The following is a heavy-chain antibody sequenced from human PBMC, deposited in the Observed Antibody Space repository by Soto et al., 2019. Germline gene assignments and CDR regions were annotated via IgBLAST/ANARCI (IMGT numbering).Heavy chain of an antibody. D-gene: IGHD2-8*01. Sequence: VQVVESGGGLVQPGGSLRLSCAASGFTFNKYPLYWVRQAAGEGLVWVSRINSDGSTFYADSVKGRFTISRDNAKDTLYLQMNSLRVEDTAVYFCVRDNGGYWGQGTLVTVSS. V-gene: IGHV3-74*01. J-gene: IGHJ4*02. CDR2: INSDGST. CDR3: VRDNGGY. CDR1: GFTFNKYP.